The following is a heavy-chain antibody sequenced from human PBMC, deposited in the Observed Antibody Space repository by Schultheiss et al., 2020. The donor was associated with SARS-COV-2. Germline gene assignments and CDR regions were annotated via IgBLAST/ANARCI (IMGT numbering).Heavy chain of an antibody. J-gene: IGHJ3*02. CDR1: GFTFDDYA. V-gene: IGHV3-15*01. D-gene: IGHD3/OR15-3a*01. CDR2: IKSKTDGGTT. Sequence: GGSLRLSCAASGFTFDDYAMHWVRQAPGKGLEWVGRIKSKTDGGTTDYAAPVKGRFTISRDDSKNTLYLQMNSLKTEDTAVYYCTNSLDAFDIWGQGTMVTVSS. CDR3: TNSLDAFDI.